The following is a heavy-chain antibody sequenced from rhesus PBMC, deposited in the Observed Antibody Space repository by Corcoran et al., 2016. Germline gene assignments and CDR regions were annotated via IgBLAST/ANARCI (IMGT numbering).Heavy chain of an antibody. CDR1: GGSISDDYY. J-gene: IGHJ4*01. D-gene: IGHD6-31*01. V-gene: IGHV4-106*01. CDR2: IYGSGGGT. CDR3: ARDRGSGWPGFDY. Sequence: QVQLQESGPGLVKPSETLSLTCAVSGGSISDDYYWSWIRQPPGKGPAWIGYIYGSGGGTNYNPSLKNRVTISIDTSKNQFSLKLSSVTAADTVVYYCARDRGSGWPGFDYWGQGVLVTVSS.